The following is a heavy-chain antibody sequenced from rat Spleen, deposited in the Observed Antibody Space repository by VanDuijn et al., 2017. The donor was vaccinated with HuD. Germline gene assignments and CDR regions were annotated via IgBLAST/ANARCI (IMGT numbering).Heavy chain of an antibody. D-gene: IGHD1-10*01. CDR2: ITNTGGST. Sequence: EVQLVESGGGLVQPGRSLKLSCAASGFTFSSFPLAWIRQAPGKGLEWVASITNTGGSTFFPDSVKGRFTISRNNAKNTLFLQMDSLRSEDTATYYCVKDRGEYNNLFDYWGQGVMVTVSS. J-gene: IGHJ2*01. CDR1: GFTFSSFP. CDR3: VKDRGEYNNLFDY. V-gene: IGHV5-46*01.